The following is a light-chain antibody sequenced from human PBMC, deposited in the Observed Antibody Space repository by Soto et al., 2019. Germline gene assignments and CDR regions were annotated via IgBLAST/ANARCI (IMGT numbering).Light chain of an antibody. CDR1: NRDIGSYNY. V-gene: IGLV2-8*01. J-gene: IGLJ1*01. CDR2: EVN. CDR3: SSYGGSGNSKYV. Sequence: QSALTQPPSASGSPGQSVTISCTGSNRDIGSYNYVSWYQQHPGKAPKLIISEVNKRPSGVPDRFSGSKSGNTASLTVSGLQAEDEDDDHCSSYGGSGNSKYVFGTGTKVTVL.